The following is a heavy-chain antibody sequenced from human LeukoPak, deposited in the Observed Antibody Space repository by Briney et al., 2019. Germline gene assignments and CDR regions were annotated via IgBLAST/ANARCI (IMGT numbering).Heavy chain of an antibody. D-gene: IGHD2-15*01. CDR1: GFTFSSYA. J-gene: IGHJ4*02. Sequence: GGSLRLSCAASGFTFSSYAMSWVRQAPGKGLEWVSAISGSGGSTYYADSVKGRFTISRDNSKNTLYLQMNSLRAEDTAVYYCAKRYPIDRRSGGSCAHSHDYWGQGTLVTVSS. V-gene: IGHV3-23*01. CDR3: AKRYPIDRRSGGSCAHSHDY. CDR2: ISGSGGST.